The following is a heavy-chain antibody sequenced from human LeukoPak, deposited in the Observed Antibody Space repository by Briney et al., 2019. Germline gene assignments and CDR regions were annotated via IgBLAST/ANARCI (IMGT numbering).Heavy chain of an antibody. CDR1: GFTFNSYA. CDR2: ISSDGSNN. V-gene: IGHV3-30-3*01. D-gene: IGHD6-19*01. Sequence: GGSLRLSCAASGFTFNSYAMHWVRQAPGKGLEWVAVISSDGSNNYYADSVKGRFTISRDNSKNTLYLQMNSLRAEDTAVYYCAKDLDGVAVAGRGRDYWGQGTLVTVSS. J-gene: IGHJ4*02. CDR3: AKDLDGVAVAGRGRDY.